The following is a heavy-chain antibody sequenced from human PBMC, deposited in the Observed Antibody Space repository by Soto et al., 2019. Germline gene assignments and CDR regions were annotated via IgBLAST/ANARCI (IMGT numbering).Heavy chain of an antibody. J-gene: IGHJ6*02. CDR1: GFTFSSYA. CDR2: ISGSGDST. CDR3: ARDGSSSYYGMDV. V-gene: IGHV3-23*01. D-gene: IGHD6-6*01. Sequence: VGSLRLSCAASGFTFSSYAMSWVRQAPGKGLEWVSSISGSGDSTYYADSVKGRFTISRDNSKNTLYLQMNSLRAEDTAVYYCARDGSSSYYGMDVWGQGTTVTVSS.